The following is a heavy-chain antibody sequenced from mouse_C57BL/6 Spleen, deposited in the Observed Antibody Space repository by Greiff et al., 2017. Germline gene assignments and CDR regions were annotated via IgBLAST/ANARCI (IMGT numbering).Heavy chain of an antibody. CDR1: GYSFTGYF. Sequence: VQLQQSGPELVKPGDSVKISCKASGYSFTGYFMNWVLQSHGKSLEWIGRINPYNGDTFYTQKFKGKATLTVDKSSSTAHMELRSLTSEDAAVYYCARLGSCAMDYWGQGTSVTVAS. J-gene: IGHJ4*01. CDR2: INPYNGDT. CDR3: ARLGSCAMDY. V-gene: IGHV1-20*01.